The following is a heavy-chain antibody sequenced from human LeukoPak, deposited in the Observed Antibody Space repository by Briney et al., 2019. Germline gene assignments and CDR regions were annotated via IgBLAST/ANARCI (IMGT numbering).Heavy chain of an antibody. J-gene: IGHJ4*02. Sequence: GGSLRLSCAASGFTFSTYGMNWVRQAPGKGLEWVSAISAGGGNTYYADSVKGRFTISRDNSKNTLFLEMNSLRAEDTAVYYCAKEYSVRNQFDYWGQGTLVTVSS. CDR3: AKEYSVRNQFDY. CDR1: GFTFSTYG. D-gene: IGHD1-14*01. V-gene: IGHV3-23*01. CDR2: ISAGGGNT.